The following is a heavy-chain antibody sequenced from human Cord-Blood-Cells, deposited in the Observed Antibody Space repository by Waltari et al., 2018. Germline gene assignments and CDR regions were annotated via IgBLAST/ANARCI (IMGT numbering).Heavy chain of an antibody. J-gene: IGHJ4*02. D-gene: IGHD3-22*01. CDR3: ARSLLLHSSGYDFDY. CDR1: GGSISSSSYY. Sequence: QLQLQESGTGLVKPSETLSLTCTVSGGSISSSSYYWGWIRQPPGKGLEWIGSIYYSGSTYYNPSLKSRVTISVDTSKNQFSLKLSSVTAADTAVYYCARSLLLHSSGYDFDYWGQGTLVTVSS. V-gene: IGHV4-39*01. CDR2: IYYSGST.